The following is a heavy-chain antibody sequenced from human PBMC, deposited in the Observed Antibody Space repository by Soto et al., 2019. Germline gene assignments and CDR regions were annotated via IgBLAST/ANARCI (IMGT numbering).Heavy chain of an antibody. CDR2: ISGSGGST. Sequence: GGSLRLSCAASGFTFSSYAMSWVRQAPGKGLEWVSAISGSGGSTYYADSVKGRFTISRDNSKNTLYLQMNSLRAEDTAVYYYAKGSSTRLYYYYGLDVWGQGTTVTVSS. CDR1: GFTFSSYA. J-gene: IGHJ6*02. D-gene: IGHD2-2*01. CDR3: AKGSSTRLYYYYGLDV. V-gene: IGHV3-23*01.